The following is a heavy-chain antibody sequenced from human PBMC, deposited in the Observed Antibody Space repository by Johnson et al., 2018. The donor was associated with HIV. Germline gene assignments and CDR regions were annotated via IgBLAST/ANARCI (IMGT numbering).Heavy chain of an antibody. CDR2: ISWNSGSI. D-gene: IGHD6-6*01. Sequence: VQLVESGGGLVQPGRSLRLSCAASGFTFDDYAMHWVRQAPGKGLEWVSGISWNSGSIGYADSVKGRFTISRDNSKNTLYLQMNSLRADDTAVYYCARDRAPVYSSSSSPFDAFDIWGQGTMVTVSS. J-gene: IGHJ3*02. CDR3: ARDRAPVYSSSSSPFDAFDI. CDR1: GFTFDDYA. V-gene: IGHV3-9*01.